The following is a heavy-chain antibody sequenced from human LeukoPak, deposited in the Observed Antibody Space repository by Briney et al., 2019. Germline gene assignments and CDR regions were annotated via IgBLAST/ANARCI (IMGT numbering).Heavy chain of an antibody. V-gene: IGHV7-4-1*02. J-gene: IGHJ6*02. D-gene: IGHD2-21*02. CDR3: ARERLNLAYCRGDCYSDDYYYGMDV. Sequence: ASVTVSCTASGYTFTSCAMNWVRQAPGQGLEWMGWINTNTGNPTYAQGFTGRFVFSLDTSVSTAYLQISSLKAEDTAVYYCARERLNLAYCRGDCYSDDYYYGMDVWGQGTTVTVSS. CDR1: GYTFTSCA. CDR2: INTNTGNP.